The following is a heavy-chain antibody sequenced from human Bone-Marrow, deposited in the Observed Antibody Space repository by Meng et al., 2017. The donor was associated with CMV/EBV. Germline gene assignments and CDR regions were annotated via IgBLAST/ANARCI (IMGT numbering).Heavy chain of an antibody. Sequence: LSLTCAASGFTFSSAGMSWVRQVPGKGLEWVGRIESYSDGGTTEYAAPVKGRFTISRDDSKKRLFLHMNSLKTEETSVYYCTKDMAETITNVGGVITYFDHWGQGTLVTVSS. CDR3: TKDMAETITNVGGVITYFDH. V-gene: IGHV3-15*04. CDR2: IESYSDGGTT. D-gene: IGHD3-3*01. CDR1: GFTFSSAG. J-gene: IGHJ4*02.